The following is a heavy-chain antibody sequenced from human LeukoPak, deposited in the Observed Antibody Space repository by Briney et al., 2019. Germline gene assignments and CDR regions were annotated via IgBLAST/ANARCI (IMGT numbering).Heavy chain of an antibody. CDR3: ARYDYGDYEFDY. Sequence: GASLQISCQGSGYSFTSYWIGWVRQMPGKGLEWMGIIYPGDSDTRYGPSFQGQVTISADKSISTAYLQWSSLKASDTAMYYCARYDYGDYEFDYWGQGTLVTVSS. CDR2: IYPGDSDT. D-gene: IGHD4-17*01. CDR1: GYSFTSYW. J-gene: IGHJ4*02. V-gene: IGHV5-51*01.